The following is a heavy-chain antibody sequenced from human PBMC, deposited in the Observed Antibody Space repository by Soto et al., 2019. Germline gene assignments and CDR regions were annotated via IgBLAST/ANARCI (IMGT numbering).Heavy chain of an antibody. V-gene: IGHV3-30-3*01. J-gene: IGHJ4*02. CDR3: VRSSGVTTPDFDY. CDR2: MSHDGSNR. Sequence: QVLLVESGGGVVQPGRSLRLSCAGSGFAFSIYAIHWVRQAPGKGLEWVAVMSHDGSNRYYADAVKSRFTISRDNSKSTVSLEMNSPRAEDTAVYFCVRSSGVTTPDFDYWGQVTLVTVSS. CDR1: GFAFSIYA. D-gene: IGHD4-17*01.